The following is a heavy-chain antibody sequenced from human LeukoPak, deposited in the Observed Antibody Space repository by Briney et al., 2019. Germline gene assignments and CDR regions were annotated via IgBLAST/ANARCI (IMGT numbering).Heavy chain of an antibody. CDR2: IYSGDTT. J-gene: IGHJ5*02. Sequence: GGSLRLSCAASGFXVSTNYMSWVRQAPGKGLEWVSVIYSGDTTFYADSVRGKFTISRDNSKNTLYLQMNSLRAEDTAVYYCARVVVVAAAHNWFDPWGQGTLVTVSS. CDR1: GFXVSTNY. CDR3: ARVVVVAAAHNWFDP. V-gene: IGHV3-66*01. D-gene: IGHD2-15*01.